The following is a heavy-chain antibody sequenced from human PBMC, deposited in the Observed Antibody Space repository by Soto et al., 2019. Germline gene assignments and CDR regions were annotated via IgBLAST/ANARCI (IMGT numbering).Heavy chain of an antibody. CDR2: ISGSGGST. CDR3: GYSSGYWMSRH. D-gene: IGHD3-22*01. CDR1: GFTFSSYA. V-gene: IGHV3-23*01. J-gene: IGHJ1*01. Sequence: PGGSLRLSCAASGFTFSSYAMSWVRQAPGKGLEWVSAISGSGGSTYYADSVKGRFTISRDNSKNTLYLQMNSLRAEDTAVYYCGYSSGYWMSRHWGQGTLVTLSS.